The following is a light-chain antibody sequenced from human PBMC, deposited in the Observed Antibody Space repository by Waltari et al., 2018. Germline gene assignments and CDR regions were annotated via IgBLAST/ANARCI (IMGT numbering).Light chain of an antibody. Sequence: DIQMTQSPAFASASVGDRVTITCRASQDVKTWLAWYQQKPGEAPSHLIYSASNLQSGVPSRFSGSGSGTDFTLTINSLQPEDFATYYCQQANSYLWTFGQGTKVEVK. CDR1: QDVKTW. CDR2: SAS. V-gene: IGKV1-12*02. CDR3: QQANSYLWT. J-gene: IGKJ1*01.